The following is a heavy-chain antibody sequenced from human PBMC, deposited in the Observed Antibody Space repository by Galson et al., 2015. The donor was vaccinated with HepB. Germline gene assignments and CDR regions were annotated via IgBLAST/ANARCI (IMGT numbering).Heavy chain of an antibody. Sequence: VKVSCKASGYTFTSYGISWVRQAPGQGLEWMGWISAYNGNTNYAQKLQGRVTMTTDTSTSTAYMELRSLRSDDTAVYYCVRVRYGDPARGTIYYYYYGMDVWGQGTTVTVSS. CDR3: VRVRYGDPARGTIYYYYYGMDV. V-gene: IGHV1-18*01. D-gene: IGHD3-10*01. J-gene: IGHJ6*02. CDR1: GYTFTSYG. CDR2: ISAYNGNT.